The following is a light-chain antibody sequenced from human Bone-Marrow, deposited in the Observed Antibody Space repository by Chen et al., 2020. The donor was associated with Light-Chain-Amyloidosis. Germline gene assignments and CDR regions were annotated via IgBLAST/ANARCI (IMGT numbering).Light chain of an antibody. V-gene: IGLV3-21*02. Sequence: SYVLTQPSSVSGAPGQTATIACGGNNIGSTSVHWYKQTPGQAPLLFVYDDSDRPSGIPERLSGSNSGNTATLTISRVEAGDEADYYCQVWDRSSDRPVFGGGTKLTVL. J-gene: IGLJ3*02. CDR3: QVWDRSSDRPV. CDR2: DDS. CDR1: NIGSTS.